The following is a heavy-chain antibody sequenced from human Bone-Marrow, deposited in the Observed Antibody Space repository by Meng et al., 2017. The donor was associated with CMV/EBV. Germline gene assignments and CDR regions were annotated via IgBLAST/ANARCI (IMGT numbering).Heavy chain of an antibody. V-gene: IGHV3-7*01. CDR3: ARVGSSSWSLAIDY. J-gene: IGHJ4*02. CDR1: GFIFSGFW. CDR2: INQDETEK. Sequence: GGSLRLSCAASGFIFSGFWMSWVRQAPGRGLEWVANINQDETEKYYVDSVKGRFTISRDNAKNSLYLQMNSLRAEDTAVYYCARVGSSSWSLAIDYWGQGTRVTVSS. D-gene: IGHD6-13*01.